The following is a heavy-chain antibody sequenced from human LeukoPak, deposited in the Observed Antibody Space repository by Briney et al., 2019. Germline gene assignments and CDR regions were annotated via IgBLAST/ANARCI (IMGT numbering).Heavy chain of an antibody. CDR1: GGSMSSYY. J-gene: IGHJ4*02. CDR2: IYYSGST. CDR3: ARGVISGSGCFDY. D-gene: IGHD3-10*01. Sequence: SETLSLTCTVSGGSMSSYYWSWIRQSPGKGLEWIGYIYYSGSTNYNPSLKSRVTISIDTSKNQFSLKLSSVTAADTAVYYCARGVISGSGCFDYWGQGTLVTVSS. V-gene: IGHV4-59*08.